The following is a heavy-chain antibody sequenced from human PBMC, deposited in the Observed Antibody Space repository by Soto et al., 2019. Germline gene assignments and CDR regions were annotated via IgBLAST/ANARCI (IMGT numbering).Heavy chain of an antibody. CDR2: IIPIFGTA. CDR1: GGTFSSYA. D-gene: IGHD6-19*01. V-gene: IGHV1-69*13. CDR3: ASNLPGIAVAGTGGHFDY. Sequence: SVKVSCKASGGTFSSYAISWVRQAPGQGLEWMGGIIPIFGTANYAQKFQGRVTITADESTSTAYMELSSLRSEDTAVYYCASNLPGIAVAGTGGHFDYWGQGTLVTVSS. J-gene: IGHJ4*02.